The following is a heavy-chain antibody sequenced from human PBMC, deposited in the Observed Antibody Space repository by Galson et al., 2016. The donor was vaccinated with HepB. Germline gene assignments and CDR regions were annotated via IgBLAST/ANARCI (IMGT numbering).Heavy chain of an antibody. D-gene: IGHD6-6*01. Sequence: SLRLSCAASGFTFSTYAMNWVRQAPGKGLDWVSAISGSGGSTYYADSVKGRFTISRDNSKNTLYLQMNSLRAEDTAVYYCAKDIWQLSGIDIWGQGTTVTVSS. CDR3: AKDIWQLSGIDI. CDR2: ISGSGGST. CDR1: GFTFSTYA. V-gene: IGHV3-23*01. J-gene: IGHJ3*02.